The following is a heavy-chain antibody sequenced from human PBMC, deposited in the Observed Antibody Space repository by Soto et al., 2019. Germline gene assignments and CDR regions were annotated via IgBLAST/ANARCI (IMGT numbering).Heavy chain of an antibody. CDR2: ISSSGST. J-gene: IGHJ6*02. CDR3: ARDLSYLYDTSSYFKGMDV. V-gene: IGHV4-31*02. D-gene: IGHD3-22*01. CDR1: GGSVSVGDQY. Sequence: KASETLSLTCSVSGGSVSVGDQYWSWIRQHPGKGLEWIGYISSSGSTYYNPSLESRVTISVDTSKNNFSLKLSSVTAADTAVYFCARDLSYLYDTSSYFKGMDVWGQGTTVTVSS.